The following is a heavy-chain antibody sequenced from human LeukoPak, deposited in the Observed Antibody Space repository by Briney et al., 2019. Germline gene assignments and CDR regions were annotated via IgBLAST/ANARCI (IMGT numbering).Heavy chain of an antibody. CDR2: ISYDGSNK. J-gene: IGHJ4*02. CDR3: ASEFLRYSYGYNY. V-gene: IGHV3-30-3*01. D-gene: IGHD5-18*01. CDR1: GFTFSSYA. Sequence: HPGGSLRLSCAASGFTFSSYAMHWVRQAPGKGPEWVAVISYDGSNKYYADSVKGRFTISRDNSKNTLYLQMNSLRAEDTAVYYCASEFLRYSYGYNYWGQGTLVTVSS.